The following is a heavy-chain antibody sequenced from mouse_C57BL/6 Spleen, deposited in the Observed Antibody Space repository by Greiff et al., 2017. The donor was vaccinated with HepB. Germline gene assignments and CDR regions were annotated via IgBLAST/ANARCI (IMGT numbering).Heavy chain of an antibody. Sequence: QVQLQQPGAELVKPEASVKLSCKASGYTFTSYWMHWVKQRPGQGLEWIGMIHPNSGSTNYNEKFKSKATLTVDKSSSTAYMQLSSLTSEDSAVYYCARWDIAKGFAYWGQGTLVTVSA. CDR2: IHPNSGST. V-gene: IGHV1-64*01. CDR1: GYTFTSYW. J-gene: IGHJ3*01. CDR3: ARWDIAKGFAY. D-gene: IGHD4-1*01.